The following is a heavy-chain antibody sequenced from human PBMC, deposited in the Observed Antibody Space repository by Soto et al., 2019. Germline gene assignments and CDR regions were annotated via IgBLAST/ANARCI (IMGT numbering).Heavy chain of an antibody. J-gene: IGHJ6*02. CDR3: AKDLVRYFDWLSNHYYYYYGMDV. D-gene: IGHD3-9*01. CDR2: ISYDGSNK. CDR1: GFTFSSYG. V-gene: IGHV3-30*18. Sequence: HPGGSLRLSCAASGFTFSSYGMHWVRQAPGKGLEWVAVISYDGSNKYYADSVKGRFTISRDNSKNTLYLQMNSLRAEDTAVYYCAKDLVRYFDWLSNHYYYYYGMDVWGQGTTVTVSS.